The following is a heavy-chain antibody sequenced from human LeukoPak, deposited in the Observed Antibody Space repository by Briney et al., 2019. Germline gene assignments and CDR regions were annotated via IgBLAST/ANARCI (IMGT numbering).Heavy chain of an antibody. CDR1: GYTFTGYY. CDR3: ARRVYPNDYAPCDY. V-gene: IGHV1-2*02. Sequence: GASVKVSCKASGYTFTGYYLHWVRRSPGQGLEWMGWFNPKSGGTNYAQKFQGRVTMTRDTSISTAYMELSRLTSDDTAVYYCARRVYPNDYAPCDYWRQGTLVTVSS. CDR2: FNPKSGGT. D-gene: IGHD4-17*01. J-gene: IGHJ4*02.